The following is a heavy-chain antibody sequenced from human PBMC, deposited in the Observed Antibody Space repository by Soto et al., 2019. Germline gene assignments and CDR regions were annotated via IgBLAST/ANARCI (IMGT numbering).Heavy chain of an antibody. CDR2: TYYRSKWYN. V-gene: IGHV6-1*01. J-gene: IGHJ6*02. D-gene: IGHD3-10*01. CDR3: ARGGGSGSYYSPIGAYGMDV. Sequence: KQSQTLSLTCAISGDSVSSNSAAWNWIRQSPSRGLEWLGRTYYRSKWYNDYAVSVKSRITINPDTSKNQFSLQLNSVTPEDTAVYYCARGGGSGSYYSPIGAYGMDVWGQGTTVTVSS. CDR1: GDSVSSNSAA.